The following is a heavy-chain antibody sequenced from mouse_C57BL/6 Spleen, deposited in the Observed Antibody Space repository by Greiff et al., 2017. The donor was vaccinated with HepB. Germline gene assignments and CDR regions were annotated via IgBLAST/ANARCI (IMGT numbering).Heavy chain of an antibody. CDR2: IYPGDGDT. V-gene: IGHV1-82*01. CDR1: GYAFSSSW. D-gene: IGHD1-1*01. Sequence: VQLQQSGPELVKPGASVKISCKASGYAFSSSWMNWVKQRPGKGLEWIGRIYPGDGDTNYNGKFKGKATLTADKSSSTAYMQLSSLTSEDSAVYFCARSIPDNYYDWYFDVWGTGTTVTVSS. J-gene: IGHJ1*03. CDR3: ARSIPDNYYDWYFDV.